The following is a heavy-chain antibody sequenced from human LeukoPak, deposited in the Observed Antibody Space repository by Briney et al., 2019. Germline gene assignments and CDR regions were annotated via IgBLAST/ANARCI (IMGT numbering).Heavy chain of an antibody. V-gene: IGHV4-59*01. D-gene: IGHD1-26*01. J-gene: IGHJ4*02. CDR1: GGSISSYY. CDR2: IYYSGST. Sequence: SETLSLTCTVSGGSISSYYWSWIRQPPGKGLEWIGYIYYSGSTNYNPSLKSRVTISVDTSKNQFSPKLSSVTAADTAVYYCARAGATGGGAFDYWGQGTLVTVSS. CDR3: ARAGATGGGAFDY.